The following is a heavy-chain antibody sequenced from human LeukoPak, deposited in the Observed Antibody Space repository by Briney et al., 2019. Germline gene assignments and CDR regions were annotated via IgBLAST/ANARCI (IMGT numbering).Heavy chain of an antibody. D-gene: IGHD4-17*01. J-gene: IGHJ4*02. V-gene: IGHV3-30*02. CDR1: GFSFSGYG. CDR3: AKPDYGDYSRYNFDY. Sequence: GGSLRLSCAASGFSFSGYGMHWVRQAPGTGLEWVAFIRYDGSNKYYVDSVKGRFSLSRDNSRNTVYLQMNSLRAEDTAVYYCAKPDYGDYSRYNFDYWGQGTLVTVSS. CDR2: IRYDGSNK.